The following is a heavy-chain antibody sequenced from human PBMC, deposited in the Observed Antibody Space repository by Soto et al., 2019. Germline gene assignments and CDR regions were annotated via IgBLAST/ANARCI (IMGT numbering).Heavy chain of an antibody. CDR3: AKDIAVAGTVPPKYYYYYGMDV. D-gene: IGHD6-19*01. V-gene: IGHV3-30*18. Sequence: PGGSLRLSCAASGFTFSSYVMHWVRQSPGKGLEWVAVISYDGSNKYYADSVKGRFTISRDNSKNTLYLQMNSLRAEDTAVYYCAKDIAVAGTVPPKYYYYYGMDVWGQGTTVTVSS. CDR2: ISYDGSNK. CDR1: GFTFSSYV. J-gene: IGHJ6*02.